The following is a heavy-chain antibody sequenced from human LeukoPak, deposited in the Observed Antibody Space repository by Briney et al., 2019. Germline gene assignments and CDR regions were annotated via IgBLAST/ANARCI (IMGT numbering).Heavy chain of an antibody. Sequence: SETLSLTCAVSGGSISSGGYSWSWIRQPPGKGLEWIGSIYYSGSTYYNPSLKSRVTISVDTSKNQFSLKLSSVTAADTAVYYCARVTYGSAFDYWGQGTLVTVSS. V-gene: IGHV4-39*07. CDR2: IYYSGST. D-gene: IGHD3-16*01. J-gene: IGHJ4*02. CDR1: GGSISSGGYS. CDR3: ARVTYGSAFDY.